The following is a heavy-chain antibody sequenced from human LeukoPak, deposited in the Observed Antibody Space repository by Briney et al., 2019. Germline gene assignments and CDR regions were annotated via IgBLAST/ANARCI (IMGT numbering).Heavy chain of an antibody. V-gene: IGHV4-59*01. D-gene: IGHD2-15*01. Sequence: SETLSLTCTVSGGSISSYYWNWIRQPPGKGLEWIGYIYNSGSTNYNPSLKSRVTISVDTSKNQFSLKLSSVTAAGTAVYYCARDSVCSGGSCYPDEYYFDYWGQGTLVTVSS. CDR2: IYNSGST. CDR3: ARDSVCSGGSCYPDEYYFDY. CDR1: GGSISSYY. J-gene: IGHJ4*02.